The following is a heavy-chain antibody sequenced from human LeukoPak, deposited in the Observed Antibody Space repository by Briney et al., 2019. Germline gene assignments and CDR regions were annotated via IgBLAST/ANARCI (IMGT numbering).Heavy chain of an antibody. CDR3: AKARDRWDDAFDI. Sequence: GGSLRLSCVASGFTFGDYAMHWVRQAPGKGLEWVSGISWYSGSIGYADSVKGRFTISRDNAKNSLYLQMNSLRAEDMALYYCAKARDRWDDAFDIWGQGTMVTVSS. J-gene: IGHJ3*02. V-gene: IGHV3-9*03. CDR1: GFTFGDYA. D-gene: IGHD1-26*01. CDR2: ISWYSGSI.